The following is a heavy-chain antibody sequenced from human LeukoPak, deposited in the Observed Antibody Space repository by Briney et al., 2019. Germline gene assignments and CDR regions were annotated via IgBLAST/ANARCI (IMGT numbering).Heavy chain of an antibody. D-gene: IGHD2-21*01. CDR2: IIPILGIA. V-gene: IGHV1-69*04. J-gene: IGHJ4*02. CDR1: GGTFSSYA. CDR3: ARVLIGGDGYNVDY. Sequence: ASVKVSCKASGGTFSSYAISWVRQAPGQGLEWMGRIIPILGIANYAQKFQGRVTIAADKSTSTAYMELSSLRSEDTAVYYCARVLIGGDGYNVDYWGQGTLVTVSS.